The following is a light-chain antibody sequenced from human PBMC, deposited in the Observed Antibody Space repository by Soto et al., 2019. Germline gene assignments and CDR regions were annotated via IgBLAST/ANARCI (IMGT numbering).Light chain of an antibody. CDR3: QVWDNSSWV. CDR1: NIGRKT. CDR2: YDS. V-gene: IGLV3-21*04. Sequence: SYELTQPPSVSVAPGQTATITCGGDNIGRKTVHWYRQKPGQAPVLVISYDSDRPSGIPERLSGSNSGNKATLSITKVEAGDEADYYCQVWDNSSWVFGGGTKLTVL. J-gene: IGLJ3*02.